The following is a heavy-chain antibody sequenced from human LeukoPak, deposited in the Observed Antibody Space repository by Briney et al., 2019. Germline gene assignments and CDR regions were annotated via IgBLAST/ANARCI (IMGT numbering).Heavy chain of an antibody. CDR2: ISSSGSTI. J-gene: IGHJ4*02. CDR3: ARDQQLAYFDY. D-gene: IGHD6-6*01. V-gene: IGHV3-48*03. Sequence: GRSLRLSCAASGFTFSSYEMNWVRQAPGKGLEWVSYISSSGSTIYYADSVKGRFTISRDNAKNSLYLQMNSLRAEDTAVYYCARDQQLAYFDYWGQGTLVTVSS. CDR1: GFTFSSYE.